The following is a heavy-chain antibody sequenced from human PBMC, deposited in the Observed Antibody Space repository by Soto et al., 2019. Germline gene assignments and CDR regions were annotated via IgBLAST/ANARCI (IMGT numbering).Heavy chain of an antibody. CDR1: GFTFSSYA. J-gene: IGHJ4*02. D-gene: IGHD5-18*01. CDR3: ARDLVDTAMVDY. V-gene: IGHV3-30-3*01. CDR2: ISYDGSNK. Sequence: GGSLRLSCAASGFTFSSYAMHWVRQAPGKGLEWVAVISYDGSNKYYADSVKGRFTISRDNSKNTLYLQMNSLRAEDTAVYYCARDLVDTAMVDYWGQGTLVTVSS.